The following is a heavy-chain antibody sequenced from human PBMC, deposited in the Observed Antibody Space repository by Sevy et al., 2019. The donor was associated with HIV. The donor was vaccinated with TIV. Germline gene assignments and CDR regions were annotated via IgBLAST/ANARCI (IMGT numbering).Heavy chain of an antibody. D-gene: IGHD3-10*01. CDR3: ARDRGEILRSAFKS. Sequence: GGSPRLSCAASGFTFSEFGMHWVRQAPGKGLEWVAVISHDGRNNKYNADSVKGRFTISRDNSKNTLYLQMNSLRADDTAIYYCARDRGEILRSAFKSWGQGTLVTVSS. V-gene: IGHV3-30*04. CDR2: ISHDGRNNK. J-gene: IGHJ5*02. CDR1: GFTFSEFG.